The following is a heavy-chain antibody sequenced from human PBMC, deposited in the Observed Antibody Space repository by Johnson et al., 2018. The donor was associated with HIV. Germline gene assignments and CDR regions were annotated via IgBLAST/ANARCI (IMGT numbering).Heavy chain of an antibody. CDR2: ISSSGAGI. V-gene: IGHV3-11*04. CDR1: GFKFSDFY. D-gene: IGHD1-26*01. J-gene: IGHJ3*02. CDR3: ARSSGSYLDDAFDI. Sequence: QVQLVESGGGLVKPGGSLRLSCAVSGFKFSDFYMTWIRQVPGKGLECVAYISSSGAGIYYADSVRGRFTISRDNAKNSLFLQMNSLSAEDTAIYYCARSSGSYLDDAFDIWGQGTMVTVSS.